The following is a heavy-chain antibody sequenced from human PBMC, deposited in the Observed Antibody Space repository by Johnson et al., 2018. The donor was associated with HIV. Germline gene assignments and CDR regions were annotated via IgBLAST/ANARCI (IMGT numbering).Heavy chain of an antibody. Sequence: VQLVESGGGLVQPGGSLRLSCAVSGFTVSSNYITWVRQAPGKGLESVSVVYSGGTTHYADSVKGRSTISRDNSKNTLYLQMNSLRADDMAVYYCAKDVLFQFVGGLEAFDIWGQGTMVTVSS. V-gene: IGHV3-66*02. J-gene: IGHJ3*02. CDR3: AKDVLFQFVGGLEAFDI. D-gene: IGHD6-6*01. CDR1: GFTVSSNY. CDR2: VYSGGTT.